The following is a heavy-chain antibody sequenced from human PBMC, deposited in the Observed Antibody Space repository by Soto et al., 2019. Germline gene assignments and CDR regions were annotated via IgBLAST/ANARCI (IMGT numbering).Heavy chain of an antibody. Sequence: EVQLVESGGGLVQPGGSLRLSCAASGFAFRSYWMHWVRQVPGKGLVWVSRINNDETTTNYADSVKGRFTISRDNAENTLYLQMNSLRVADTAVYYCASGVVGGVIVHWGQGTLVTVSS. CDR1: GFAFRSYW. V-gene: IGHV3-74*01. CDR3: ASGVVGGVIVH. J-gene: IGHJ5*02. D-gene: IGHD3-16*01. CDR2: INNDETTT.